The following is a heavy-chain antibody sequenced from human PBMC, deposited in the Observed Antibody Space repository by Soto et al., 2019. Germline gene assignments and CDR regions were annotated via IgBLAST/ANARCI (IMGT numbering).Heavy chain of an antibody. D-gene: IGHD3-10*01. CDR1: AGSISIGVYY. CDR3: ARDGGSGPYNWFDP. J-gene: IGHJ5*02. V-gene: IGHV4-31*03. Sequence: LXLTCTVSAGSISIGVYYWSWIRQHPGNGLEWIGYIYYSGSTYYNPSLKSRVTISVDTSKNQFSLKLSSVTAADTAVYYCARDGGSGPYNWFDPWGQGTLVTVSS. CDR2: IYYSGST.